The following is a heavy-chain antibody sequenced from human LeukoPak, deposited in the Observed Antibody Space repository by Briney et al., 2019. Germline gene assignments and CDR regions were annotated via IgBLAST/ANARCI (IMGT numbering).Heavy chain of an antibody. CDR3: ARDSSLSGFLY. Sequence: GGSLRLSCAASGFTVSNSYMSWVRQDPGKGLEWVSLIYSGGRTYYTDSVKGRFTISRDNSKNTLYLQMNSLRAEDTAVYYCARDSSLSGFLYWGQGTLVTVSS. J-gene: IGHJ4*02. CDR1: GFTVSNSY. CDR2: IYSGGRT. V-gene: IGHV3-53*01. D-gene: IGHD3-22*01.